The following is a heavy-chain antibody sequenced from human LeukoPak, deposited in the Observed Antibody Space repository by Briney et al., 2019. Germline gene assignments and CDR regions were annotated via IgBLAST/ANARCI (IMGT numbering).Heavy chain of an antibody. CDR2: ISSSGTTI. CDR3: ARDRGYSSSWD. J-gene: IGHJ4*02. CDR1: GFTFSSYE. V-gene: IGHV3-48*03. Sequence: GGSLRLSCAASGFTFSSYEMNWVRQAPGKGLEWVSYISSSGTTIYYADSVKGRFTISRDNAKNSLYLQMNSLRAEDTAVYYCARDRGYSSSWDWGQGILVTVSS. D-gene: IGHD6-13*01.